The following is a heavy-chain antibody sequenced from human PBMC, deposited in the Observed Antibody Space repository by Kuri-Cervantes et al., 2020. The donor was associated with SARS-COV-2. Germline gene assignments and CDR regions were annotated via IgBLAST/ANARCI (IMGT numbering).Heavy chain of an antibody. V-gene: IGHV3-48*01. CDR3: ARGFPTVTTWLGYYYYGMDV. D-gene: IGHD4-17*01. CDR2: ISGSSSTI. CDR1: GFTFSSYA. Sequence: GGSLRLSCAASGFTFSSYAMNWVRQAPGKGLEWVSYISGSSSTIYYADSVKGRFTISRDNAKNSLYLQMNSLRAEDTAVYYCARGFPTVTTWLGYYYYGMDVWGQGTTVTVSS. J-gene: IGHJ6*02.